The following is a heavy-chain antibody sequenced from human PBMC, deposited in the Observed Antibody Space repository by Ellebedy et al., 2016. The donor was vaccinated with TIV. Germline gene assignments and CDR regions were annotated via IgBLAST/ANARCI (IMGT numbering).Heavy chain of an antibody. CDR2: IYPGDSDT. D-gene: IGHD3-10*01. Sequence: GESLKISXKGSGYSFTSYWIGWVRHMPGKGLEWMGIIYPGDSDTRYSPSFQGQVTISADKSISTAYLQWSSLKASDTAMYYCARLTMVRGVIITLDYGMDVWGQGTTVTVSS. CDR3: ARLTMVRGVIITLDYGMDV. J-gene: IGHJ6*02. CDR1: GYSFTSYW. V-gene: IGHV5-51*01.